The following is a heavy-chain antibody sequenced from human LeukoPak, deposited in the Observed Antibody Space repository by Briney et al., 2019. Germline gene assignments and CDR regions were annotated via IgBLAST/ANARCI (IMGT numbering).Heavy chain of an antibody. CDR3: AREYYDILTGSLDY. D-gene: IGHD3-9*01. Sequence: ASVKVSCKASGYTFTGYYIHWVRQAPGQGLEWMGWINSNSGGTNSAQEFQGRVTMTRDTSISTAYMEVSRLRSDDAAVYYCAREYYDILTGSLDYWGQGTLVTVSS. CDR2: INSNSGGT. CDR1: GYTFTGYY. J-gene: IGHJ4*02. V-gene: IGHV1-2*02.